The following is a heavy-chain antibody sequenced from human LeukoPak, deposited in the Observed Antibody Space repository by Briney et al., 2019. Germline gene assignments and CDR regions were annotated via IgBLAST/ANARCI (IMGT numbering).Heavy chain of an antibody. CDR1: GYTFTSYD. D-gene: IGHD5-18*01. J-gene: IGHJ5*02. V-gene: IGHV1-8*01. CDR3: ARAGIQLWLSTFDP. Sequence: ASVKVSCKASGYTFTSYDINWVRQATGQGLEWMGWMNPNSGNTGYAQKFQGRVTMTTDTSTSTAYMELRSLRSDDTAVYYCARAGIQLWLSTFDPWGQGTLVTVSS. CDR2: MNPNSGNT.